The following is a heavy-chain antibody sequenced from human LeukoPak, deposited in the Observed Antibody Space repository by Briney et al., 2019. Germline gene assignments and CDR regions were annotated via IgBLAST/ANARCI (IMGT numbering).Heavy chain of an antibody. CDR1: GFTFSSYS. CDR3: ASELTYYYDSSGYYSY. J-gene: IGHJ4*02. Sequence: GGSLRLSCAASGFTFSSYSMNWVRQAPGKGLEWVSSINSSSSYIYYEDSVKGRFTISRDNAKNSLYLQMNSLRAEDTAVYYCASELTYYYDSSGYYSYWGQGTLVTVSS. D-gene: IGHD3-22*01. V-gene: IGHV3-21*01. CDR2: INSSSSYI.